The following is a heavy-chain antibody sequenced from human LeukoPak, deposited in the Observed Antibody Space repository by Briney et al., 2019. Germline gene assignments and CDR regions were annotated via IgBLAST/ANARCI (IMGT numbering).Heavy chain of an antibody. CDR2: ISGDGGST. CDR1: GFTFDDYA. V-gene: IGHV3-43*02. J-gene: IGHJ6*03. Sequence: PGGSLRLSCAASGFTFDDYAMHWVRQAPGKGLEWVSLISGDGGSTYYADSVKGRFTIYRNNSKNSLYLQMNSLGTEDTALYYCAKDIGDGKGYMDVWGKGTTVTVSS. CDR3: AKDIGDGKGYMDV. D-gene: IGHD4-17*01.